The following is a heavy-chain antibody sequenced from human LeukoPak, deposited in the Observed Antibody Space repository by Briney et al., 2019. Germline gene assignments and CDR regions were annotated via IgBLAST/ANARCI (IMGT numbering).Heavy chain of an antibody. D-gene: IGHD3-16*01. CDR3: ARADLRGGQCP. J-gene: IGHJ5*02. V-gene: IGHV3-21*01. CDR2: ISTNAFYI. Sequence: GGSLRLSCTTSGFTFSDYNMKWVRQPPGKGLEWVSSISTNAFYIYYSDSVKGRFTISRDNAKNSVYLQMNSLRADDTAMYYCARADLRGGQCPWGQGTLVTVSS. CDR1: GFTFSDYN.